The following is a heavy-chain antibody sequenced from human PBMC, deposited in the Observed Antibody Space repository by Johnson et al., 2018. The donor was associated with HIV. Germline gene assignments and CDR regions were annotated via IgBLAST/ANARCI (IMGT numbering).Heavy chain of an antibody. J-gene: IGHJ3*02. D-gene: IGHD5-12*01. CDR2: IWYDGSNK. CDR3: AKCRGLGARGAFDI. CDR1: GFIFSSYG. Sequence: QVQLVESGGGVVQPGRSLRLSCAASGFIFSSYGMHWVRQAPGKGLEWVAVIWYDGSNKYYADSVKGRFTISRDNSKNTLYLQMSSLRAEDTAVYYCAKCRGLGARGAFDIWGQGTMVTVSS. V-gene: IGHV3-33*06.